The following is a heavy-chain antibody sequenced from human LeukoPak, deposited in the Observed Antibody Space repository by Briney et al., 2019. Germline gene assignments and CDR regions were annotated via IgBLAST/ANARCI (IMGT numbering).Heavy chain of an antibody. CDR3: LGDRVAVTAADSFDY. CDR2: IDSDGSST. CDR1: GFTFSSYW. V-gene: IGHV3-74*01. D-gene: IGHD2-21*02. Sequence: GGSLRLSCAASGFTFSSYWMHWVRQTPGKGLVWVSRIDSDGSSTRYADSVKGRFTISRDNAKNTLYLQMNSLRVEDKAVYYCLGDRVAVTAADSFDYWGQGTLVTVSS. J-gene: IGHJ4*02.